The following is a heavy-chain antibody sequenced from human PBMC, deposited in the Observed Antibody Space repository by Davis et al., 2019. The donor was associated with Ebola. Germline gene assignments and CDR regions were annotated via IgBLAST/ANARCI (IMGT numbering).Heavy chain of an antibody. D-gene: IGHD3-22*01. V-gene: IGHV3-48*04. Sequence: GESLKISCAASGFTFSSYSMNWVRQAPGKGLEWVSYISSSSSTIYHADSVKGRFTISRDNAKNSLYLQMNSLRAEDTAVYYCARVGSSGYYYYYYGMDVWGQGTTVTVSS. CDR2: ISSSSSTI. CDR1: GFTFSSYS. CDR3: ARVGSSGYYYYYYGMDV. J-gene: IGHJ6*02.